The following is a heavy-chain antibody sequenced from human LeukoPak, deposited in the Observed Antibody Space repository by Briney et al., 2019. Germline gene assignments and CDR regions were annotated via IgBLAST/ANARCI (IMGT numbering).Heavy chain of an antibody. Sequence: PGGSLRLSCAASGFTFSSYAMSWVRQAPGKGLEWVSGISSNGGSTDYADSVKGRFTISRDNSKNTLYLQMNSLRAEDAAVYYCATRGYSSGWYQYYFDYWGQGTLVTVSS. J-gene: IGHJ4*02. CDR2: ISSNGGST. V-gene: IGHV3-23*01. CDR3: ATRGYSSGWYQYYFDY. CDR1: GFTFSSYA. D-gene: IGHD6-19*01.